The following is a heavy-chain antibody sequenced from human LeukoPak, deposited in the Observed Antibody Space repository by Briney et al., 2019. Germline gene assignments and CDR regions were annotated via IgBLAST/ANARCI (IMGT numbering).Heavy chain of an antibody. Sequence: GASVRVSCKASGGTFSSYAISWVRQAPGQGLEWMGRIIPILGIANYAQKFQGRVTITADKSTSTAYMELSSRRSEDTAVYYCGGDYVKRYYYYGMDVWGQGTTVTVSS. D-gene: IGHD3-16*01. J-gene: IGHJ6*02. V-gene: IGHV1-69*04. CDR2: IIPILGIA. CDR3: GGDYVKRYYYYGMDV. CDR1: GGTFSSYA.